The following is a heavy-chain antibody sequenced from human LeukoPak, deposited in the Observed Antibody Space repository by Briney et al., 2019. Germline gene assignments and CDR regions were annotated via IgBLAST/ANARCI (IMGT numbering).Heavy chain of an antibody. Sequence: PGGSLRLSCAASGFTFSSYGMHWVRQAPGKGLEWVAVISYDGSNKYYADSVKGRFTISRDNSKNTLYLQMNSLRAEDTAVYYCARDSRLSSAYDWGHLEFDSWGQGTLVTVSS. CDR3: ARDSRLSSAYDWGHLEFDS. J-gene: IGHJ4*02. CDR1: GFTFSSYG. D-gene: IGHD5-12*01. V-gene: IGHV3-30*03. CDR2: ISYDGSNK.